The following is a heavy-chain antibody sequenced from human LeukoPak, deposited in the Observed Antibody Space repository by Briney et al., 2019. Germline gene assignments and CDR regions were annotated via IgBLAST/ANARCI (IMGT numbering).Heavy chain of an antibody. J-gene: IGHJ4*02. CDR1: GFTFSGYS. CDR2: ISSSSSTI. Sequence: GGSLRLSCAASGFTFSGYSMNWVRQAPGKGLDWVSYISSSSSTIYYADSVKGRFTISRDNAKNSLYLQMNSLRAEDTAVYYCARDLSDYGATRLDYWGQGTLVTVSS. V-gene: IGHV3-48*01. D-gene: IGHD4/OR15-4a*01. CDR3: ARDLSDYGATRLDY.